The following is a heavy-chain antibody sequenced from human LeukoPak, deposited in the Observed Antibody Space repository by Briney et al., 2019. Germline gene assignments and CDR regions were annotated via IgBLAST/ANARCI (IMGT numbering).Heavy chain of an antibody. J-gene: IGHJ3*02. CDR2: LSGGGVST. CDR1: GFTFSSLA. V-gene: IGHV3-23*01. Sequence: SGGSLRLSCVASGFTFSSLAMSWVRQAPGKGLEWVSVLSGGGVSTYYADSVKGRFTISRDNSKNTLYLQMNSLRAEDTAVYYCAKPLIASRQDAFDIWGQGTMVTVSS. CDR3: AKPLIASRQDAFDI. D-gene: IGHD2-8*01.